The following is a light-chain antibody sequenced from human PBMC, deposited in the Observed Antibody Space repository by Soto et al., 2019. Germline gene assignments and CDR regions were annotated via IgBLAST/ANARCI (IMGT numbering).Light chain of an antibody. CDR2: DNN. CDR1: SSNIGNNY. V-gene: IGLV1-51*01. Sequence: QSVLTQSPSVSVAPGQKVTISCSGSSSNIGNNYVSWYQQLPGTAPKLLIYDNNKRPSGIPDRFSGSKSGTSGTLDITGLQTGDEADYYCATWDGSLSGEVFGGGTKLTVL. CDR3: ATWDGSLSGEV. J-gene: IGLJ2*01.